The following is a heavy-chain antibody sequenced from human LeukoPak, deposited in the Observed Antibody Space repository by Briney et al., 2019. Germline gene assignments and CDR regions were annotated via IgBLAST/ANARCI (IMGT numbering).Heavy chain of an antibody. D-gene: IGHD3-3*01. CDR3: ARIDFWMGMDV. V-gene: IGHV3-15*01. Sequence: PGGSLRLSCAASGFTFSSAWMSWVRQAPGKGLEWVGRIKSKTDGGTTDYAAPVKGRFTISRDDSKNTLYLQMNSLRAEDTAVYYCARIDFWMGMDVWGKGTTVTVSS. J-gene: IGHJ6*04. CDR1: GFTFSSAW. CDR2: IKSKTDGGTT.